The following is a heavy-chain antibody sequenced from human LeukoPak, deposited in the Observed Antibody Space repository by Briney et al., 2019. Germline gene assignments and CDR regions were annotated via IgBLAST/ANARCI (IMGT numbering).Heavy chain of an antibody. D-gene: IGHD5-12*01. Sequence: GGSLRLSCEASGFTFSSYAIRWVRQAPGTGLEWVSSIPGSGGATDYADSVKGRFTVSRDNSRNTLYQQINSLRVEDTAVYYCAKNGAYSGYDYIDYWGQGTLVTVSS. CDR1: GFTFSSYA. V-gene: IGHV3-23*01. CDR3: AKNGAYSGYDYIDY. CDR2: IPGSGGAT. J-gene: IGHJ4*02.